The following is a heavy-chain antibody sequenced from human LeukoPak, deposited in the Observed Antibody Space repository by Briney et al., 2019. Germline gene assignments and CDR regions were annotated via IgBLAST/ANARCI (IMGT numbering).Heavy chain of an antibody. D-gene: IGHD6-19*01. Sequence: SETLSLTCTVSGGSISSGGYYWSWIRQPPGKGLEWIGSISSSGSTYSNPSLRSRVTISVDTSKNKFSLKLSSVTAADTAVYYCARRLYSSPFDYWGQGTLVTVSS. CDR2: ISSSGST. CDR1: GGSISSGGYY. J-gene: IGHJ4*02. CDR3: ARRLYSSPFDY. V-gene: IGHV4-39*01.